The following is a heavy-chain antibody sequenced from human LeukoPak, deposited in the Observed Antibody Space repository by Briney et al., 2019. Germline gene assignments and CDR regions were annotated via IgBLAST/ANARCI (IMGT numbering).Heavy chain of an antibody. CDR2: INHSGST. CDR3: VATAVLAVAGTRIDY. J-gene: IGHJ4*02. V-gene: IGHV4-34*01. Sequence: PSETLSLTCAVYGGSFSGYYWSWIRQPPGKGLEWIGEINHSGSTNYNPSLKSRVTISVDTSKNQFSLKLSSVTAADTAVYYCVATAVLAVAGTRIDYWGQGTLVTVSS. D-gene: IGHD6-19*01. CDR1: GGSFSGYY.